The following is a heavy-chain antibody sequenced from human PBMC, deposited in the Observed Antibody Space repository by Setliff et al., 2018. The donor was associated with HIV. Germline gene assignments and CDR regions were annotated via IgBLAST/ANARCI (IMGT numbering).Heavy chain of an antibody. J-gene: IGHJ6*02. D-gene: IGHD3-10*01. CDR1: GFTFRSYA. CDR2: ISIGSGAAI. Sequence: PGGSLRLSCAASGFTFRSYAMHWVRQAPGRGLEWVSSISIGSGAAIYYAESVQGRFTVSRDNSKNSLYLQMNSLRVEDTAVYYCARDYLYYNMYNGSPVYGMDVWGQGTTVTVSS. V-gene: IGHV3-21*01. CDR3: ARDYLYYNMYNGSPVYGMDV.